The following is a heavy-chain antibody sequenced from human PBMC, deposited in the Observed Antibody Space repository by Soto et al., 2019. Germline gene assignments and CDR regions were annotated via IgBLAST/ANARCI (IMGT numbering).Heavy chain of an antibody. CDR1: GFTFSSYW. J-gene: IGHJ4*02. CDR3: AKSLSAIPGDS. V-gene: IGHV3-7*05. Sequence: EVQLVESGGGLVQSGGSLRLSCAASGFTFSSYWMSWVRQGPGKGPEWVANIKQDGSEKYYVDSVNGRFTISRDNAKNSLYLQMTSLRAEDTAVYHCAKSLSAIPGDSWGQGTLVTVSS. D-gene: IGHD2-2*01. CDR2: IKQDGSEK.